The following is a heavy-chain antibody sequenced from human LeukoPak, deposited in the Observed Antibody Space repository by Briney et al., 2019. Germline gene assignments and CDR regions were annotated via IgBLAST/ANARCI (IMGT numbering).Heavy chain of an antibody. J-gene: IGHJ4*02. CDR2: IYTSGST. Sequence: SQTLSLTCTVSGGSISSGRYYWSWIRQPAGKGLEWIGRIYTSGSTNYNPSFKSRVTISVDTSKNQSSLKLSSVTAADTAVYFCARETYCSGGSCYQFDSWGQGTLVTVSS. CDR1: GGSISSGRYY. CDR3: ARETYCSGGSCYQFDS. D-gene: IGHD2-15*01. V-gene: IGHV4-61*02.